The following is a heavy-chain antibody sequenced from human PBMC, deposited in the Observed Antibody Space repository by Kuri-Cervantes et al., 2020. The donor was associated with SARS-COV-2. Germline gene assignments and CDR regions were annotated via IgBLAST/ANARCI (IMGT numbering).Heavy chain of an antibody. CDR2: IYSCGST. CDR1: GFTFSSYW. D-gene: IGHD6-19*01. V-gene: IGHV3-66*01. J-gene: IGHJ4*02. CDR3: ARDWVAGYDY. Sequence: GESLKISCAASGFTFSSYWMSWVRQAPGKGLEWVSVIYSCGSTYYADSVKGRFTISRDNSKNTLYLQMNSLRAEDTAVYYCARDWVAGYDYWGQGTLVTVSS.